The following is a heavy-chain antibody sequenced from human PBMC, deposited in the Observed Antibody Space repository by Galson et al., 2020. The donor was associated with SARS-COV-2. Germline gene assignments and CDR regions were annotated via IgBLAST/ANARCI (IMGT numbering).Heavy chain of an antibody. V-gene: IGHV3-30-3*01. Sequence: GESLKISCVASGFTFSSFDMYWARQAPGKGLEWVAVMSYDGTNKYYADSVRGRFTISRDNSRNTLYLQMTSLRPEDTAVYYCARDGGVTTFWGYFAYWGQGTLVTVSS. CDR1: GFTFSSFD. D-gene: IGHD3-9*01. J-gene: IGHJ4*02. CDR2: MSYDGTNK. CDR3: ARDGGVTTFWGYFAY.